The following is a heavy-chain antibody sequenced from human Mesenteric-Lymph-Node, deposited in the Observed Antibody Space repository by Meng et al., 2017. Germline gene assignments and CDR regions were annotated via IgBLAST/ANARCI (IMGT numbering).Heavy chain of an antibody. V-gene: IGHV3-30*13. CDR1: GFTFSSYG. D-gene: IGHD4-11*01. J-gene: IGHJ6*02. Sequence: GESLKISCAASGFTFSSYGMYWVRQAPGKGLEWVAFISYDESNQYYADSVKGRFTICRDNSKYRLYLQMNNLRADDTAVYYCARYAASNYYYYHYYGMDVWGQGTTVTVSS. CDR2: ISYDESNQ. CDR3: ARYAASNYYYYHYYGMDV.